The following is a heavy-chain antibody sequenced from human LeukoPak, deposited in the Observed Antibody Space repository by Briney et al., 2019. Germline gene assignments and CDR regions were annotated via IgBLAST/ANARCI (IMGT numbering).Heavy chain of an antibody. V-gene: IGHV4-34*01. CDR3: ARSALEPPLVPAELFQH. D-gene: IGHD3-3*01. CDR1: QGYVSCYY. CDR2: INHSGST. Sequence: SETLSLTFSVKQGYVSCYYERGIRQPPGKGLEWIGEINHSGSTNYNPSLKSRVTISVDTSKNQFSLKLCSETAADTAVYYCARSALEPPLVPAELFQHAGEGTLVTVSS. J-gene: IGHJ1*01.